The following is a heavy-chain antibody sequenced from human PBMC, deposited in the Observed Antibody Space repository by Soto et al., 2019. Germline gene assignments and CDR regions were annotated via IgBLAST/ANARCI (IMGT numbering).Heavy chain of an antibody. CDR1: GYTFTSYG. Sequence: ASVKVSCKASGYTFTSYGISWVRQAPGQGLEWMGWISAYNGNTNYAQKLQGRVTMTTDTSTSTAYMELRSLRSDDTAVYYCARDPNNPTVTTNPEFDYWGQGTLVTVSS. CDR2: ISAYNGNT. CDR3: ARDPNNPTVTTNPEFDY. D-gene: IGHD4-17*01. J-gene: IGHJ4*02. V-gene: IGHV1-18*01.